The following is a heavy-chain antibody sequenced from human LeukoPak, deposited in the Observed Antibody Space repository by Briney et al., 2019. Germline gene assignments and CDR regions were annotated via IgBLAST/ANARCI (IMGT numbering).Heavy chain of an antibody. D-gene: IGHD6-25*01. Sequence: PGGSLRLSCAASGFTFSNYAMHWVRQTPGKGLEWVAAISYDGSKRYYADSVKGRSTISRDSSNNTLYLQMNSLGVEDTAVYYCACGYGNPDVVDYWGQGTLVTVSS. CDR2: ISYDGSKR. CDR3: ACGYGNPDVVDY. CDR1: GFTFSNYA. J-gene: IGHJ4*02. V-gene: IGHV3-30-3*01.